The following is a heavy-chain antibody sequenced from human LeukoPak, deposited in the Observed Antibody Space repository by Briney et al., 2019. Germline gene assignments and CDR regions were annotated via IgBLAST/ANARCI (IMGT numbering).Heavy chain of an antibody. CDR3: ARDQRYCSGGSCPAPDAFDT. J-gene: IGHJ3*02. D-gene: IGHD2-15*01. CDR2: ISAYNGNT. CDR1: GYTFTSYG. Sequence: GASVKVSCKASGYTFTSYGISWVRQAPGQGLEWMGWISAYNGNTNYAQKLQGRVTMTTDTSTSTAYMELRSLRSDDTAVYYCARDQRYCSGGSCPAPDAFDTWGQGTMVTVSS. V-gene: IGHV1-18*04.